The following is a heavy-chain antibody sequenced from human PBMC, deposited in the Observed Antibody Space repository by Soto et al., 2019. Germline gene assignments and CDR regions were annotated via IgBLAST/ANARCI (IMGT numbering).Heavy chain of an antibody. Sequence: QGQLVQSGAEVKKPGASVKVSCKASGYTFTTYDINWVRQATGQGLEWMGWMNPNRGNTGYAQKFQGKVTMTRNNSISTAYMELSSLRSEDSAVYYCARGVRRRSRWFDPWGQGTLVTVSS. J-gene: IGHJ5*02. CDR1: GYTFTTYD. V-gene: IGHV1-8*01. CDR3: ARGVRRRSRWFDP. CDR2: MNPNRGNT.